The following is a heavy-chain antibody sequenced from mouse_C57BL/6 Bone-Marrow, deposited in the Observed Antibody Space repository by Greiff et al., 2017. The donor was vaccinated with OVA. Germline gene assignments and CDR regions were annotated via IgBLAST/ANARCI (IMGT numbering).Heavy chain of an antibody. D-gene: IGHD1-1*01. J-gene: IGHJ2*01. CDR2: IDPANGNT. V-gene: IGHV14-3*01. CDR1: GFNIKNTY. CDR3: AITPFYYYGSSFYFYY. Sequence: VQLQQSVAELVRPGASVKLSCTASGFNIKNTYMHWVKQRPEQGLEWIGRIDPANGNTKYAPKFQGKATITADTSSNTAYLQLSSLTSEDTAIYYCAITPFYYYGSSFYFYYWGPGTTLTVSS.